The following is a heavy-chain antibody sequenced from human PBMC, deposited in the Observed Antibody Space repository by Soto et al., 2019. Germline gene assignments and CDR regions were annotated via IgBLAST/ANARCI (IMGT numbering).Heavy chain of an antibody. CDR3: ERSRREAVAGYTLDN. CDR1: GGSISSNY. CDR2: VYNSGST. V-gene: IGHV4-59*01. J-gene: IGHJ4*02. Sequence: SETLSLTCTVSGGSISSNYWTWIRQPPGKGLEWIGYVYNSGSTNYNPSLKSRVTMSEDTSKSQFSLKVNSMTAADTAVYYCERSRREAVAGYTLDNWGQGILVTVSS. D-gene: IGHD6-13*01.